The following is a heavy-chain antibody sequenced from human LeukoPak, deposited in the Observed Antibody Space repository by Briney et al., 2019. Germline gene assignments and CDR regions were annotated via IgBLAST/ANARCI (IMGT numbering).Heavy chain of an antibody. D-gene: IGHD3-16*01. V-gene: IGHV3-23*01. Sequence: GGSLRLSCAASGFTFSSYAMSWVRQAPGKGLEWVSAISGSGGSTYYADSVKGWFTISRDNSKNTLYLQMNSLRAEDTAVYYCAKPGYYDYVWGSYNYWGQGTLVTVSS. CDR1: GFTFSSYA. CDR2: ISGSGGST. CDR3: AKPGYYDYVWGSYNY. J-gene: IGHJ4*02.